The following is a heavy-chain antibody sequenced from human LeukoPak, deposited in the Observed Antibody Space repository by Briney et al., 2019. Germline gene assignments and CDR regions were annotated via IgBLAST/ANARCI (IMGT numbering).Heavy chain of an antibody. D-gene: IGHD3-10*01. CDR3: AGTYGSGSSLGAFDI. Sequence: GGSLRLSCAASGFTFSDYYMSWIRQAPGKGLEWVSYISSSGSTIYYADSVKGRFTISRDNAKNSLYLQMNSLRAEDTAVYYCAGTYGSGSSLGAFDIWGQGTMATVSS. V-gene: IGHV3-11*04. CDR2: ISSSGSTI. J-gene: IGHJ3*02. CDR1: GFTFSDYY.